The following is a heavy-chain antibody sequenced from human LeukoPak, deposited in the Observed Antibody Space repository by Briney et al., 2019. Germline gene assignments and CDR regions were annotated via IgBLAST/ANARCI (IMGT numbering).Heavy chain of an antibody. CDR3: TRDQEGSDY. Sequence: GGSLRLFCVASGFTFGSYSMNWVRQAPGKGLEWVSYITRSSSAKFYADSVKGRFTISRDNAENLLYLQMNSPRAEDTAVYYCTRDQEGSDYWGQGTLVTVSS. CDR1: GFTFGSYS. V-gene: IGHV3-48*01. J-gene: IGHJ4*02. CDR2: ITRSSSAK.